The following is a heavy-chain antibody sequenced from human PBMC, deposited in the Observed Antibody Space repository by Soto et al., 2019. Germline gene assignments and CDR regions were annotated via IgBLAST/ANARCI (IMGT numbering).Heavy chain of an antibody. CDR3: ARRGVSGCSGGSCYPGAYYFDY. CDR1: GGSISSSSYY. D-gene: IGHD2-15*01. V-gene: IGHV4-39*01. CDR2: IYYSGST. J-gene: IGHJ4*02. Sequence: SETLSLTCTVSGGSISSSSYYWGWIRQPPGKGLEWIGSIYYSGSTYYNPSLKSLVTLSVDTFKNQFYLKLSSVTAADTAVYYCARRGVSGCSGGSCYPGAYYFDYWGQGTLVTVSS.